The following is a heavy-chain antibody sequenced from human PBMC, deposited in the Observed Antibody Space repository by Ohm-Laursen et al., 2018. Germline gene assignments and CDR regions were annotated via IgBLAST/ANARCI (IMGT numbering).Heavy chain of an antibody. Sequence: SQTLSLTCTVSGGSISSYYWGWIRQPPGKGLEGIGTIYHSGSTYYNPSLKSRVTISVDTSKNQFSLKLSSVTAADTAVYYCARDRGYDYYYYYGMDVWGQGTTVTVSS. D-gene: IGHD5-12*01. CDR1: GGSISSYY. J-gene: IGHJ6*02. CDR2: IYHSGST. CDR3: ARDRGYDYYYYYGMDV. V-gene: IGHV4-39*07.